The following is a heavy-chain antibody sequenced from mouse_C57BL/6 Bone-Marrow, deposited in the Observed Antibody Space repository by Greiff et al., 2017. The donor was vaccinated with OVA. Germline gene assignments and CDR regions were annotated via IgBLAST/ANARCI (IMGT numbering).Heavy chain of an antibody. J-gene: IGHJ4*01. CDR2: IYPSDSET. V-gene: IGHV1-61*01. CDR3: ARGIYYVKAMDY. CDR1: GYTFTSYW. Sequence: QVQLQQPGAELVRPGSSVKLSCKASGYTFTSYWMDWVKQRPGQGLEWIGNIYPSDSETHYNQKFKDKATLTVDKSSSTAYMQLSSLTSEDSAVYYCARGIYYVKAMDYWGQGTSVTVSS. D-gene: IGHD2-1*01.